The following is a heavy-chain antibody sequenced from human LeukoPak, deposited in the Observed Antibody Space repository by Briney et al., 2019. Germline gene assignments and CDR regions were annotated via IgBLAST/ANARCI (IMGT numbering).Heavy chain of an antibody. J-gene: IGHJ4*02. CDR1: GGSISSGSYY. CDR3: ARGGNPGRTKFDY. V-gene: IGHV4-39*07. D-gene: IGHD1-14*01. Sequence: PSETLSLTCTVSGGSISSGSYYWGWIRQPLGKGLEWIGSIYYSGSTYYNPSPKSRVTISVDTSKNQFSLKLSSVTAADTAVYYCARGGNPGRTKFDYWGQGTLVTVSS. CDR2: IYYSGST.